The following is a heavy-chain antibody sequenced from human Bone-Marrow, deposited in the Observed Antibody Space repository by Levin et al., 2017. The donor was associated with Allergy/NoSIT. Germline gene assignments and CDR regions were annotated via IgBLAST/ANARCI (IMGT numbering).Heavy chain of an antibody. J-gene: IGHJ3*02. CDR1: GFTFSDYY. CDR3: ARATLGEGYCSGGSCPREADLFAFDI. CDR2: ISSSSSYT. D-gene: IGHD2-15*01. V-gene: IGHV3-11*05. Sequence: GGSLRLSCAASGFTFSDYYMSWIRQAPGKGLEWVSYISSSSSYTNYADSVKGRFTISRDNAKNSLYLQMNSLRAEDTAVYYCARATLGEGYCSGGSCPREADLFAFDIWGQGTMVTVSS.